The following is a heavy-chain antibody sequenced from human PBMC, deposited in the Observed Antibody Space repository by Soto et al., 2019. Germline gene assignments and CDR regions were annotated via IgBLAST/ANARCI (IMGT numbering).Heavy chain of an antibody. D-gene: IGHD3-10*01. CDR1: GGSISSYY. Sequence: SETLSLTCTVSGGSISSYYWSWIRQPPGKGLEWIGYIYYSGSTNYNPSLKSRVTISVDTSKNQFSLKLSSVTAADTAVYYCARVWGGAFDIWGQETMATVSS. CDR3: ARVWGGAFDI. CDR2: IYYSGST. V-gene: IGHV4-59*01. J-gene: IGHJ3*02.